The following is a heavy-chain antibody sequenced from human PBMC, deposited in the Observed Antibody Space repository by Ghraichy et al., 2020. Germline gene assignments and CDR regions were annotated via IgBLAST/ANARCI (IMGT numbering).Heavy chain of an antibody. V-gene: IGHV3-74*01. D-gene: IGHD2-8*01. J-gene: IGHJ4*02. CDR1: GFSFTNYW. Sequence: GGSLRLSCAASGFSFTNYWMHWVRQTPGKGLVWVSHLNIDGTTVNYADSVKGRFTISRDNAKNTMYLQMNSLTVEDTAVYYCARGTYDYWGQGTQVTVSS. CDR3: ARGTYDY. CDR2: LNIDGTTV.